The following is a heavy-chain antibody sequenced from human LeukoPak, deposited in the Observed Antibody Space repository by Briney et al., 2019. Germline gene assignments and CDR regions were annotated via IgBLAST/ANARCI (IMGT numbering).Heavy chain of an antibody. J-gene: IGHJ5*02. Sequence: SETLSLTCTVSGGSISSSSYYWGWIRPPPGQGLEWIGSIYYSGSTYYNPSLKSRVTISVDTSKNQFSLKLSSVTAADTAVYYCARDSVVVLPAASNWFDPWGQGTLVTVSS. D-gene: IGHD2-2*01. CDR1: GGSISSSSYY. CDR3: ARDSVVVLPAASNWFDP. V-gene: IGHV4-39*07. CDR2: IYYSGST.